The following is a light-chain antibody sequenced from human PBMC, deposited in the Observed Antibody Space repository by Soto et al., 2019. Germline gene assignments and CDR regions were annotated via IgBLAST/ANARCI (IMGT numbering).Light chain of an antibody. V-gene: IGKV1-5*03. CDR2: KAS. CDR3: QQYDNDSWT. J-gene: IGKJ1*01. Sequence: DIQMTQSPSTLSASVGDRVIITCRASQSIRSWLAWYQQKPGKAPNLLIYKASTLNSGVPSRFSGSGSGTEFTLTISSLQPDDFATYYCQQYDNDSWTFGQGTKVEIK. CDR1: QSIRSW.